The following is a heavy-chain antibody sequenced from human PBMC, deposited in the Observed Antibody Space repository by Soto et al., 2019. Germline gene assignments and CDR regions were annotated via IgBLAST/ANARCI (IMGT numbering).Heavy chain of an antibody. CDR3: AKDPDYYDSSCSFDY. D-gene: IGHD3-22*01. CDR2: ISWNSGSI. CDR1: GFTFDDYA. V-gene: IGHV3-9*01. Sequence: EVQLVESGGGLVQPGRSLRLSCAASGFTFDDYAMHWVRQAPGKGLEWVSGISWNSGSIGYADSVKGRFTISRDNAKHSLYLQMNSLRAEDTALYYCAKDPDYYDSSCSFDYWGQGTLVTVSS. J-gene: IGHJ4*02.